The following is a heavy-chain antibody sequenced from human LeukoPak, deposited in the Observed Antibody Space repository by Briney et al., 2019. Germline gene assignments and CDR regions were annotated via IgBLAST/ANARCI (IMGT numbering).Heavy chain of an antibody. CDR2: IKQDGSEK. CDR3: ARLLVYGGGGEAFDY. D-gene: IGHD1-26*01. J-gene: IGHJ4*02. CDR1: GFTFSRYW. V-gene: IGHV3-7*01. Sequence: HPGGSVRLSCAASGFTFSRYWMSWVRQAPGKGLEWVVNIKQDGSEKYYVDSVNGRFTISRDNAKNSLYLQMNSLRAEDTAVYYCARLLVYGGGGEAFDYWGQGILVTVSS.